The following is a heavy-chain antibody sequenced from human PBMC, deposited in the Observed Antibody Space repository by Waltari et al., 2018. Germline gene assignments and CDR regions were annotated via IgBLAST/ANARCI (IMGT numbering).Heavy chain of an antibody. CDR1: GYSFTSYW. D-gene: IGHD6-13*01. CDR2: IYPGDSDT. CDR3: ARLEGNSAGQATYYFDY. J-gene: IGHJ4*02. Sequence: EVQLVQSGAEVKKPGESLKISCKGSGYSFTSYWIGWVRHMPGKGLERMGIIYPGDSDTRYSPSFQGQVTISADKSISTAYLQWSRLKASDTAMYYCARLEGNSAGQATYYFDYWGQGTLVTVSS. V-gene: IGHV5-51*01.